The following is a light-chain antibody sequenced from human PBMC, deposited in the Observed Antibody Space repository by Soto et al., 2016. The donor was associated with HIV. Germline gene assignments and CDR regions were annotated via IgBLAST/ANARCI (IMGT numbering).Light chain of an antibody. Sequence: DIQMTQSPSSLSASVGDRVTITCRASQSISSYLNWYQQKPGKAPKLLIYAASSLQSGVPSRFSGSGSGTEFTLTISSLHPEDFATYYCQQSYSTPPTFGLGDQ. CDR3: QQSYSTPPT. CDR1: QSISSY. J-gene: IGKJ2*01. V-gene: IGKV1-39*01. CDR2: AAS.